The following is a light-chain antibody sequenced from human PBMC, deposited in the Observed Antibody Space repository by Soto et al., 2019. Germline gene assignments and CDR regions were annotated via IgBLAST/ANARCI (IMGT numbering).Light chain of an antibody. Sequence: IQLTQSPSSLSASVGDRVTITCRASQGISSYLAWYQQKPGKAPKLLIYAASTLQSGVPSRFSDSGSGTAFTLTISSLQDEDFATYYCQQLNSYPLTFGPGTKEDIK. V-gene: IGKV1-9*01. CDR1: QGISSY. CDR3: QQLNSYPLT. CDR2: AAS. J-gene: IGKJ3*01.